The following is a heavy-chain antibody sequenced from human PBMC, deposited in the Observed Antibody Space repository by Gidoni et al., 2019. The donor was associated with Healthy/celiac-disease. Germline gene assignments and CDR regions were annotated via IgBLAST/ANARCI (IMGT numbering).Heavy chain of an antibody. CDR2: IWYDGSNK. CDR1: GFTFSSYG. Sequence: QVQLVASGGGVVQPGRSLRLSCAASGFTFSSYGMHWVRQAPGKGLEWVAVIWYDGSNKYYADAVKGRFTISRDNSKNTLYLQMNSLRAEDTAVYYCARTATVTTEYYYYGMDVWGQGTTVTVSS. D-gene: IGHD4-17*01. J-gene: IGHJ6*02. CDR3: ARTATVTTEYYYYGMDV. V-gene: IGHV3-33*01.